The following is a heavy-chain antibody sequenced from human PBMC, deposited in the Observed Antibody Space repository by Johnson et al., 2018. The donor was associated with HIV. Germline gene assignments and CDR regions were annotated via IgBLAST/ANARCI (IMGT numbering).Heavy chain of an antibody. CDR1: GFTVSSNY. CDR3: ATGSLVVVGVDGLLQLHDAFDI. J-gene: IGHJ3*02. Sequence: EVQLVESGGGLIQPGGSLRLSCAASGFTVSSNYMTWVRQAPGKGLEWVSLIYPDGNTYYADSVKGRFTISRDNSKNTLYGQMSGLRAEDTAIYYCATGSLVVVGVDGLLQLHDAFDIWGRGTKVTVSS. D-gene: IGHD2-15*01. CDR2: IYPDGNT. V-gene: IGHV3-53*01.